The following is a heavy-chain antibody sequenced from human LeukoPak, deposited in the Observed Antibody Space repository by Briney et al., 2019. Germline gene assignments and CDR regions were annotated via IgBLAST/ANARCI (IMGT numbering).Heavy chain of an antibody. V-gene: IGHV3-23*01. J-gene: IGHJ5*02. CDR3: AKNRVAEAGPFDP. D-gene: IGHD6-19*01. CDR1: GFTFSNYD. CDR2: ISTRGGST. Sequence: GGSLRLSCAASGFTFSNYDMSWVRQAPGKGLEWVSGISTRGGSTYYADSVKGRFTISRDNSKNTLYLQMNSLRAEDTAIYYCAKNRVAEAGPFDPWGQGTLVTVSS.